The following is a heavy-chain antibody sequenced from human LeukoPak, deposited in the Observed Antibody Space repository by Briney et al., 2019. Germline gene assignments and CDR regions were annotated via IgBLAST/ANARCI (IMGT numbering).Heavy chain of an antibody. CDR2: ISAKNGKT. Sequence: ASVRVSCKASGYTFTNYGISWVRQAPGQGLEWVGWISAKNGKTNYAQKVQGRVTMTTDTSTTTAYMELRSLRSDDTAVYFCARDTEWEKNPRYFDSWGQGTLDTVPS. V-gene: IGHV1-18*01. CDR3: ARDTEWEKNPRYFDS. CDR1: GYTFTNYG. J-gene: IGHJ4*02. D-gene: IGHD1-26*01.